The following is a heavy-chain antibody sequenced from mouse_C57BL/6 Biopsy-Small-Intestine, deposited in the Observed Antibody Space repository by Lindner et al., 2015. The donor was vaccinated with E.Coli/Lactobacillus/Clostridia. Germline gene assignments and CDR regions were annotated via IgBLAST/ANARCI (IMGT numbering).Heavy chain of an antibody. D-gene: IGHD1-1*01. Sequence: VQLQESGTELVEPGASVKLSCKASGYTFTEYTIHWVKQRSGQGLEWIGWFYPGSGSMKFNEKFKDKATLTADKSSSTVYMELTRLTSEDSAVYFCARDVSSSASFAYWGQGTLVTVSA. CDR3: ARDVSSSASFAY. V-gene: IGHV1-62-2*01. CDR2: FYPGSGSM. J-gene: IGHJ3*01. CDR1: GYTFTEYT.